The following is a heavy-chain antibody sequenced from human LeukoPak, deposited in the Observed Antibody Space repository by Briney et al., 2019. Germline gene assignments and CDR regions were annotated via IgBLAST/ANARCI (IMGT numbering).Heavy chain of an antibody. CDR1: GFSFSDYN. D-gene: IGHD3-22*01. CDR3: TKVAWYYYDSSGYPDY. V-gene: IGHV3-49*04. CDR2: IRSKAYGGTT. J-gene: IGHJ4*02. Sequence: GGSLRLSCAASGFSFSDYNMNWVRQAPGKGLEWVGFIRSKAYGGTTEYAASVKGRFTISRDDSKSIAYLQMNSLKTEDTAVYYCTKVAWYYYDSSGYPDYWGQGTLVTVSS.